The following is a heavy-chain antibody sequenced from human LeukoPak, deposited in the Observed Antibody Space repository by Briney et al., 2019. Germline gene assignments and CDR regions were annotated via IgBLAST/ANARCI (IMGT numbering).Heavy chain of an antibody. D-gene: IGHD1-14*01. CDR1: GVSFSGYY. CDR3: ARGPFGGRKYNWFDP. Sequence: PSETQSLTCAVYGVSFSGYYWSWIRQPPGKGLEWIGEINHSGSTNYNPSLKSRVTISVDTSKNQFSLKLSSVTAADTAVYYCARGPFGGRKYNWFDPWGQGTLVTVSS. V-gene: IGHV4-34*01. CDR2: INHSGST. J-gene: IGHJ5*02.